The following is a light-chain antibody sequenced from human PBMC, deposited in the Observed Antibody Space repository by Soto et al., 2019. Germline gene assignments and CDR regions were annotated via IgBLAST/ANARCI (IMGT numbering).Light chain of an antibody. CDR3: QQFGSSPGFT. V-gene: IGKV3-20*01. J-gene: IGKJ3*01. CDR2: AAS. CDR1: QSINNRY. Sequence: EIVLTQSXGTLSLSPGERATLSCRASQSINNRYLAWYQQKPGQAPRLLIYAASSRATGIPDRFSGSGSGTDFTLTISRLEPEDFAVYYCQQFGSSPGFTFGPGTKVDIK.